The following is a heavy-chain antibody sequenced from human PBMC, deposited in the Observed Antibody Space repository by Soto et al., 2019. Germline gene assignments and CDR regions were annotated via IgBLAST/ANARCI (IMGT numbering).Heavy chain of an antibody. CDR2: IYYSGNT. D-gene: IGHD6-19*01. CDR3: ARGRGAVAPIDY. CDR1: GDSIRSYY. J-gene: IGHJ4*02. V-gene: IGHV4-59*01. Sequence: PSETLSLTCVVSGDSIRSYYWNWIRQPPGKGLEWIGCIYYSGNTNYNPSLRGRVTISIDTSKSQFSLNLNSVTAADTAVYYCARGRGAVAPIDYWAQGNLVT.